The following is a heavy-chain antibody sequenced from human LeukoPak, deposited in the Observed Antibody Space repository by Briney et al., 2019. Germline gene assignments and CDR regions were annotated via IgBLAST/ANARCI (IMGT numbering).Heavy chain of an antibody. V-gene: IGHV5-51*01. Sequence: GESLKISCKGSGYSFTSYWVAWVRQMPGKGLEWMGIIYPRDSDTRYSPSFQGQVTISADKSINTAYLQWSGLKASDTAMYYCARYSSSWYSYYFDYWGQGTLVTVSS. CDR3: ARYSSSWYSYYFDY. D-gene: IGHD6-13*01. CDR2: IYPRDSDT. J-gene: IGHJ4*02. CDR1: GYSFTSYW.